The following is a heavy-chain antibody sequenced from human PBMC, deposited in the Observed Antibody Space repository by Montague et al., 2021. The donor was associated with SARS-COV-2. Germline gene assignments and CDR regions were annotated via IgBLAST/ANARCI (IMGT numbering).Heavy chain of an antibody. CDR2: IHSSGST. Sequence: SETLSLTCTVSGGSITNSFWNWIRQPPGKGREWLGYIHSSGSTNYNPSLKSRVTISVDTSKSQFSLKLGSVTAADTAVYYCATTPGRFGEFHFDYWGQGTLVPVSS. V-gene: IGHV4-59*01. D-gene: IGHD3-10*01. CDR3: ATTPGRFGEFHFDY. J-gene: IGHJ4*02. CDR1: GGSITNSF.